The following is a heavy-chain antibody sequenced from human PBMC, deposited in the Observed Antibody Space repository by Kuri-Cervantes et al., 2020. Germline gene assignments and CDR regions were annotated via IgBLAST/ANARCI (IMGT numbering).Heavy chain of an antibody. D-gene: IGHD4-11*01. V-gene: IGHV4-31*01. J-gene: IGHJ5*02. Sequence: TLSLTCTVSGGSISSGGYYWSWSRQHPGKGLEWIVYIHYSGSTYYNTSLKSLVTISVDTSKNQFPLKLSSVTAGDTAVYYCARVGYSNYWFDPWGQGTLVTVSS. CDR1: GGSISSGGYY. CDR2: IHYSGST. CDR3: ARVGYSNYWFDP.